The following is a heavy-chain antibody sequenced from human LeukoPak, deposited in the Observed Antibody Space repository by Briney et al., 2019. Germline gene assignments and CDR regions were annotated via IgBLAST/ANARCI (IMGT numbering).Heavy chain of an antibody. V-gene: IGHV4-59*01. D-gene: IGHD4-17*01. CDR2: IYYSGST. Sequence: SETLSLTCTVSGGSISSYYWSWIRQPPGKGLEWIGYIYYSGSTNYNPSLKSRVTISVDTSKNQFSLKLSSVTAADTAVYYCARARTTVTYFDSWGQGILVTVST. CDR3: ARARTTVTYFDS. J-gene: IGHJ4*02. CDR1: GGSISSYY.